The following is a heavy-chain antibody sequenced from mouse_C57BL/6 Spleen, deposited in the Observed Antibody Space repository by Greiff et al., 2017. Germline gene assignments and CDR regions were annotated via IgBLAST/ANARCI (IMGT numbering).Heavy chain of an antibody. J-gene: IGHJ4*01. Sequence: EVQLVESGGGLVQPGGSLSLSCAASGFTFTDYYMSWVRQPPGKALEWLGFIRNKANGYTTEYSASVKGRFIISRDNSQSILYLQMNALRAEDSATYYCASGGYAMDYWGQGTSVTVSS. CDR3: ASGGYAMDY. CDR1: GFTFTDYY. CDR2: IRNKANGYTT. V-gene: IGHV7-3*01.